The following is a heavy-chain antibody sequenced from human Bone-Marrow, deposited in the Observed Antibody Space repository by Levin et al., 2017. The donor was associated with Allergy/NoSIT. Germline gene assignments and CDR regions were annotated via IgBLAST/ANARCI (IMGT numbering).Heavy chain of an antibody. CDR2: ISGSGTST. Sequence: SCAASGFTFSSYVMGWVRQAPGKGLEWVASISGSGTSTYYADSVKGRFTISRDNSNNTLYVHMNSLTAADTAVYYCAKELYYHFWTGYYPFDYWGEGTLVTVSS. V-gene: IGHV3-23*01. J-gene: IGHJ4*02. D-gene: IGHD3-3*01. CDR1: GFTFSSYV. CDR3: AKELYYHFWTGYYPFDY.